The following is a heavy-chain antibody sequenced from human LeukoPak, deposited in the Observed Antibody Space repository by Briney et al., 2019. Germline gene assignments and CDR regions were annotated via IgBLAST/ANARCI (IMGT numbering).Heavy chain of an antibody. CDR2: MNSDGSGT. CDR1: GLTLSNYW. V-gene: IGHV3-74*01. D-gene: IGHD3-9*01. J-gene: IGHJ4*02. Sequence: GGSLRLSCAASGLTLSNYWMHWVRQAPGKGLVWVSRMNSDGSGTSYADSVKGRFTFSRDNAKNTLYLQMNSLRAEDTAVYYCARAPPGLYFDQPLDYWGQGTLVTVSS. CDR3: ARAPPGLYFDQPLDY.